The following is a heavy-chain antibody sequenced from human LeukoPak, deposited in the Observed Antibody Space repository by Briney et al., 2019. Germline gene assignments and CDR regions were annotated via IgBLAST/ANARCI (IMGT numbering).Heavy chain of an antibody. Sequence: GGSLRLSCAASGFTFNTNAMSWVRQAPGKGLEWVSAISGRTGGTYYADSVKGRFTISRGNSKSTLYLQMDSLRAEDTAVYYCAKCGNSGCHLIDYWGQGTLVTVSS. J-gene: IGHJ4*02. CDR3: AKCGNSGCHLIDY. CDR2: ISGRTGGT. CDR1: GFTFNTNA. V-gene: IGHV3-23*01. D-gene: IGHD5-12*01.